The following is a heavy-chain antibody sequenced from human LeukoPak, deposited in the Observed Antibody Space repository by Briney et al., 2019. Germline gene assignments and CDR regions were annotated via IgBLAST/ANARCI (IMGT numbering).Heavy chain of an antibody. D-gene: IGHD1-26*01. CDR2: MNPNSGNT. CDR1: GYTFTSYD. V-gene: IGHV1-8*02. CDR3: ARMHSGTYWFDP. J-gene: IGHJ5*02. Sequence: ASVKVSCKASGYTFTSYDINWVRQATGQGLEWMGWMNPNSGNTGYAQKLQGRVTMTTDTSTSTAYMELRSLRSDDTAVYYCARMHSGTYWFDPWGQGTLVTVSS.